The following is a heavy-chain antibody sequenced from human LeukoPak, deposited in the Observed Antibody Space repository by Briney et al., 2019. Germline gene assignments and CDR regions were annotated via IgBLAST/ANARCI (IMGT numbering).Heavy chain of an antibody. CDR3: ARDHTYYYDSSGYYYEYFDY. D-gene: IGHD3-22*01. V-gene: IGHV6-1*01. Sequence: SQTLSLACAISGDGVSSNSAAWNWIRPSPSRGLEWLGRTYYRSKCYNDYAVSVKSQININPDTSKNQFSLQLNSVTPEDTAVYYCARDHTYYYDSSGYYYEYFDYWGQGTLVTVSS. CDR1: GDGVSSNSAA. J-gene: IGHJ4*02. CDR2: TYYRSKCYN.